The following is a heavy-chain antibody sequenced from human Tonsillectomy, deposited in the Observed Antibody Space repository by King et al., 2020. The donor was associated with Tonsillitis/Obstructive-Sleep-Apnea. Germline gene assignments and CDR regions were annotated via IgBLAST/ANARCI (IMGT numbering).Heavy chain of an antibody. D-gene: IGHD3-22*01. Sequence: QLVQSGAEVKQPGESLRISCESSGDSFTSYWISWVRQMPGKGLEWMGRIDPSDSVTNYSPSFQGQVTLSVDKSISTAYLQWGKLKDSDTAIYYFARFPYNYYYNIAYPFYLDYWGQGTLVTVSS. J-gene: IGHJ4*02. V-gene: IGHV5-10-1*03. CDR3: ARFPYNYYYNIAYPFYLDY. CDR1: GDSFTSYW. CDR2: IDPSDSVT.